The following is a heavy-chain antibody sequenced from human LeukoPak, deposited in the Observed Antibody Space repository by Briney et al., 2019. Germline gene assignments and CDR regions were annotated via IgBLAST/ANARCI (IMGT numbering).Heavy chain of an antibody. CDR2: ISGSGGST. V-gene: IGHV3-23*01. Sequence: GGSLRLSCAASGFTFSSYGMSWVRQAPGKGLEWVSAISGSGGSTYYADSVKGRFTISRDNSKNTLYLQMNSLRAEDTAVYYCAKAPRIAVAGTAFDYWGQGTLVTVSS. CDR1: GFTFSSYG. J-gene: IGHJ4*02. D-gene: IGHD6-19*01. CDR3: AKAPRIAVAGTAFDY.